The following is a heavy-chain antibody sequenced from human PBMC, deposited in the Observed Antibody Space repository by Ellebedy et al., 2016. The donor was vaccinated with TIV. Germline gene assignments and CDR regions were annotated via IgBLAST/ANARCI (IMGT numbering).Heavy chain of an antibody. V-gene: IGHV3-21*01. J-gene: IGHJ4*02. CDR2: ISSGSASI. CDR3: ARVNSAMVRGVIDY. Sequence: GESLKISCAASGFTFSSYRMNWVRQAPGQGLEWVSSISSGSASIYYADSVKGRFTISRDNAENSLYLQMNSLRAEDTAVYYCARVNSAMVRGVIDYWGQGTLVTVS. CDR1: GFTFSSYR. D-gene: IGHD3-10*01.